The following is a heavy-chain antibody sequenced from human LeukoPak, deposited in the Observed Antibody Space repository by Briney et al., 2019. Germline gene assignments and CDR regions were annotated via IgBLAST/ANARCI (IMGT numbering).Heavy chain of an antibody. V-gene: IGHV4-39*07. J-gene: IGHJ4*02. CDR3: ARESREGGFDY. CDR2: IYYTGST. CDR1: SGSISSSTYY. D-gene: IGHD3-16*01. Sequence: SETLSLTCTVSSGSISSSTYYWGWIRQPPGKGLEWIGTIYYTGSTYYNPSLKSRVTISVDTSKNQFSLKLSSVTAADTAVYYCARESREGGFDYWGQGTLVTVSS.